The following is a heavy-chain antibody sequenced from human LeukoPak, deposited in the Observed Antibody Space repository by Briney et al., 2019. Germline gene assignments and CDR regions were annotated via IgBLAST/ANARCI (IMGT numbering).Heavy chain of an antibody. J-gene: IGHJ4*02. CDR1: GFSFSGHW. V-gene: IGHV3-74*01. D-gene: IGHD6-6*01. CDR2: IRPTGSTT. Sequence: GGSLRLSCTASGFSFSGHWMHWARQLPGKGLVWVSRIRPTGSTTSYADSVKGRFTVSRDNAKNTLYLQVNNLRAEDTAVYYCARGPNSNWSGLDFWGQGTLLTVSS. CDR3: ARGPNSNWSGLDF.